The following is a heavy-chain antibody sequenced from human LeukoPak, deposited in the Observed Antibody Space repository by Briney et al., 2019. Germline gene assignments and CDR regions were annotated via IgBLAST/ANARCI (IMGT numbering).Heavy chain of an antibody. J-gene: IGHJ4*02. CDR1: GFGFNTYV. Sequence: PGGSLRLSCAASGFGFNTYVMHWVRQAPGKGLEWVTVISYDGSSEYSADSVKGRFTTSRDNSKKTLYLQMSSLRVEDTAVYYCARGEQWLVRGAFDYWGQGTLVTVSS. CDR3: ARGEQWLVRGAFDY. D-gene: IGHD6-19*01. V-gene: IGHV3-30*03. CDR2: ISYDGSSE.